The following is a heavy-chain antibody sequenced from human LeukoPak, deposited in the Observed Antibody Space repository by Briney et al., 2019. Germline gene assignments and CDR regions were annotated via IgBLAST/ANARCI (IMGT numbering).Heavy chain of an antibody. D-gene: IGHD1-1*01. Sequence: PSQTLSLTCTISGDTVSSNSAAWTWIRQSPSRGLEWLGRTYYRSNWYHDYAASVKSRMTIKPDTPKNQFSLQMNSVTPEDTAVYYCARGGGRTGSTVSWFDPWGQGTLVTVSS. CDR1: GDTVSSNSAA. CDR3: ARGGGRTGSTVSWFDP. V-gene: IGHV6-1*01. J-gene: IGHJ5*02. CDR2: TYYRSNWYH.